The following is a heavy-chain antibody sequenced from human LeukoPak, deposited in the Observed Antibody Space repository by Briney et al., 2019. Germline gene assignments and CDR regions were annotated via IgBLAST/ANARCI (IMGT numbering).Heavy chain of an antibody. CDR3: VAWGNSVNS. V-gene: IGHV3-7*01. CDR1: GFTFSGHW. Sequence: PGGSLRLSCAASGFTFSGHWMSWVRQAPAKGLEWVAHMNGDGSQIYYMDFVKGRFTISRDNAKNSLYLQMNGLRAEDTAVYYCVAWGNSVNSWGQGTMVIVSS. D-gene: IGHD5/OR15-5a*01. CDR2: MNGDGSQI. J-gene: IGHJ3*01.